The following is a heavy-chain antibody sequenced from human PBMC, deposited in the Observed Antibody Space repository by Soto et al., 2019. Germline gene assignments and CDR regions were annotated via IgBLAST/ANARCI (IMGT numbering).Heavy chain of an antibody. CDR2: INHSGST. CDR3: ARTNWFDP. V-gene: IGHV4-34*01. CDR1: GGSLRGYY. Sequence: PSETLSLTCAVYGGSLRGYYWSWIRQPPGKGLEWIGEINHSGSTNYNPSLKSRVTISVDTSKNQFPLKLSSVTAADTAVYYCARTNWFDPWGQGTLVTVSS. J-gene: IGHJ5*02.